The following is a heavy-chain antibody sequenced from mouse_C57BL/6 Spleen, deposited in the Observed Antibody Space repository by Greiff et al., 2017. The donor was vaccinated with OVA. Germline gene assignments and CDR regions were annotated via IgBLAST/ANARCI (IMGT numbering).Heavy chain of an antibody. CDR2: IDPSDSYT. J-gene: IGHJ2*01. Sequence: QVQLQQPGAELVMPGASVKLSCKASGYTFTSYWMHWVKQRPGQGLEWIGEIDPSDSYTNYNQKFKGKSTLTVDKSSSTAYMQLSSLTSEDSAVYYCARRVYYDYDAYYFDYWGQGTTLTVSS. V-gene: IGHV1-69*01. CDR3: ARRVYYDYDAYYFDY. D-gene: IGHD2-4*01. CDR1: GYTFTSYW.